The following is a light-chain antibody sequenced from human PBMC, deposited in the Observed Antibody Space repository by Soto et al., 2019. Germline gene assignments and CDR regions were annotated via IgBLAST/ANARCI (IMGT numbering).Light chain of an antibody. V-gene: IGLV2-14*01. J-gene: IGLJ2*01. CDR3: CSYTSSATRL. CDR2: EVS. CDR1: SSDVGGYNY. Sequence: QSALTQPASVSGSPGQSITISCTETSSDVGGYNYVSWYQQHPGKAPKVVIYEVSNRPSGISHRFSGSKSGNTASLTISGLQAEDEADYYCCSYTSSATRLFGGGTKLTVL.